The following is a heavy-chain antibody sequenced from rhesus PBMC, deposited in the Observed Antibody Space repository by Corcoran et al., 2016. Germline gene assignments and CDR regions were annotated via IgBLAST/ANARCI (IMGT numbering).Heavy chain of an antibody. Sequence: EVQLVQSGAEVKRPGESLKISCKTSGYSFTSYWISWVRQMPGKALDGRGAICTSNSEPRYSPSFQGQVTISADKTISTTYLQWSSLKASDSATYYWAKGSYGLDSWGQGVVVTVSS. J-gene: IGHJ6*01. CDR1: GYSFTSYW. V-gene: IGHV5-2*01. CDR3: AKGSYGLDS. CDR2: ICTSNSEP.